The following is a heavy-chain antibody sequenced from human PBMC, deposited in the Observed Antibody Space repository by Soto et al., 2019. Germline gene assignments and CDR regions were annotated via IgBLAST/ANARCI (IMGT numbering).Heavy chain of an antibody. Sequence: QITLKESGPTLVKPTQTLTLTCTFSGFSFTTYGVGVGWIRQAPGKAPEWLALIYWDDQKTFRSSLESRLTITNDTSKDQVVRTITNMDPVDTATYYCTKKGQYHDSSACGRDCYMDVWGKGTTVTVSS. J-gene: IGHJ6*04. D-gene: IGHD2-2*01. V-gene: IGHV2-5*02. CDR2: IYWDDQK. CDR1: GFSFTTYGVG. CDR3: TKKGQYHDSSACGRDCYMDV.